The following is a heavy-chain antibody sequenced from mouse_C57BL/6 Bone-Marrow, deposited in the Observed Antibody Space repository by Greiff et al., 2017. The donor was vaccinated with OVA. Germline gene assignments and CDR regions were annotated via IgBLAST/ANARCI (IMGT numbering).Heavy chain of an antibody. V-gene: IGHV1-69*02. CDR3: AREGELWSYYYAMDY. Sequence: QVQLQQPGAELVKPGASVKLSCKASGYTFTSYWMHWVKQRPGRGLEWIGRIDPSDSYTNYNQKFKGKATLTVDTSSSTAYMQLSSLTSEDSAVYYCAREGELWSYYYAMDYWGQGTSVTVSS. CDR1: GYTFTSYW. D-gene: IGHD1-1*02. CDR2: IDPSDSYT. J-gene: IGHJ4*01.